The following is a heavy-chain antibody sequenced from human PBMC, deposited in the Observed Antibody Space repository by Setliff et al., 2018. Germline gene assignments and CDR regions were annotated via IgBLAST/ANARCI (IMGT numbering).Heavy chain of an antibody. CDR1: GGSISSHY. J-gene: IGHJ3*02. CDR3: ASLALRGYSYGYEAFDI. CDR2: IYYSGST. D-gene: IGHD5-18*01. Sequence: SETLSLTCTVSGGSISSHYWSWIRQPPGKGLEWIGSIYYSGSTNYNPSLKSRVTISVDTSKNQFSLKLSSVTAADTAVYYCASLALRGYSYGYEAFDIWGQGTMVTVSS. V-gene: IGHV4-59*11.